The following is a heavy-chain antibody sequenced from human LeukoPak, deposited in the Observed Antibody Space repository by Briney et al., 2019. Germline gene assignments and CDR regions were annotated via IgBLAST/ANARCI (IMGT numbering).Heavy chain of an antibody. Sequence: GSLRLSCAASGFTFSSYAMSWVRQAPGEGLEWVSAITDSGGSTYYADSVKGRFTISRDNSKNTLYLQMNTLRAEDTAIYYCAKGSSGTRPYYFDYWGQGTLVTVSS. CDR2: ITDSGGST. V-gene: IGHV3-23*01. J-gene: IGHJ4*02. CDR3: AKGSSGTRPYYFDY. CDR1: GFTFSSYA. D-gene: IGHD3-22*01.